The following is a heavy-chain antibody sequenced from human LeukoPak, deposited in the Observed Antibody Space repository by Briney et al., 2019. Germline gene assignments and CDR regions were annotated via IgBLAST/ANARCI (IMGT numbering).Heavy chain of an antibody. CDR2: IYFSGST. CDR3: ARLRYYDSSGNYYGANWFDS. D-gene: IGHD3-22*01. V-gene: IGHV4-39*01. CDR1: GGSISSSGYY. Sequence: SETLSLTCTVSGGSISSSGYYWAWIRQPPGKGLEWIGSIYFSGSTYYNPSLKSRVTISVDTSKNQFSLQLSSVTVADTAVYFCARLRYYDSSGNYYGANWFDSWGLGTLVTVSS. J-gene: IGHJ5*01.